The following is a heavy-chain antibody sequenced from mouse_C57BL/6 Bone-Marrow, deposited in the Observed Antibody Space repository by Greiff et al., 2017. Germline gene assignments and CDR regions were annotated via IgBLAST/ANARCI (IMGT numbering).Heavy chain of an antibody. CDR1: GFTFSSYG. Sequence: EVKLMESGGDLVKPGGSLKLSCAASGFTFSSYGMSWVRQTPDKRLEWVATISSGGSYTYYPDSVKGRFTISRDNAKNTLYLQMSSLKSEDTAMYYCASGYGRSYVWFAYWGQGTLVTVSA. CDR2: ISSGGSYT. D-gene: IGHD1-1*01. V-gene: IGHV5-6*01. J-gene: IGHJ3*01. CDR3: ASGYGRSYVWFAY.